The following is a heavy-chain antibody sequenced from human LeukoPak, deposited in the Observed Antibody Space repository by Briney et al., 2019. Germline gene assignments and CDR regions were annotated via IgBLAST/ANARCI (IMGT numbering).Heavy chain of an antibody. CDR1: GFTFSSYA. CDR3: ARARYSSSWYQIIDY. CDR2: ISGSGGST. J-gene: IGHJ4*02. D-gene: IGHD6-13*01. Sequence: PGGSLRLSCAASGFTFSSYAMSWVRQAPGKGLEWVSAISGSGGSTYYADSVKGRFTISRDNSKNTLYLQMNSLRAGDTAVYYCARARYSSSWYQIIDYWGQGTLVTVSS. V-gene: IGHV3-23*01.